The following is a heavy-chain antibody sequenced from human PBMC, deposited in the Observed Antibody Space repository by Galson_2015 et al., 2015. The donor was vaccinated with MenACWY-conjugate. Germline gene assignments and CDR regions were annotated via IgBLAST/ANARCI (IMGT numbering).Heavy chain of an antibody. CDR2: IRPDGSKE. V-gene: IGHV3-30*02. D-gene: IGHD3-16*01. Sequence: SLRLSCAASGFTFSSYGMHWVRQAPGKGLEWVALIRPDGSKEFYADSVKGRFSISRDNSKNTLYLQMNSLRPNDTAMYYCAKSMITTNSAGDYWGQGTLVTVSS. J-gene: IGHJ4*02. CDR1: GFTFSSYG. CDR3: AKSMITTNSAGDY.